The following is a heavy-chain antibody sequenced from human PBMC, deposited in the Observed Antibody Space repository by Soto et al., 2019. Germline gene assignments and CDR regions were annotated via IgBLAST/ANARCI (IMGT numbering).Heavy chain of an antibody. CDR3: ARGDLAYCGGDCSPEYYFDY. CDR1: GGTFSSYA. J-gene: IGHJ4*02. Sequence: GASVKVSCKASGGTFSSYAISWLRQAPGQGLEWMGGIIPIFGTANYAQKFQGRVTITADESTSTAYMELSSLRSEDTAVYYCARGDLAYCGGDCSPEYYFDYWGQGTLVTVSS. V-gene: IGHV1-69*13. D-gene: IGHD2-21*02. CDR2: IIPIFGTA.